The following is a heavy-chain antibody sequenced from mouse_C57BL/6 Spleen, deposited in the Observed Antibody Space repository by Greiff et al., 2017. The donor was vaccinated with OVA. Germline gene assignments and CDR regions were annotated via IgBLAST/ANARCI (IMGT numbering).Heavy chain of an antibody. Sequence: EVKVVESGGGLVKPGGSLKLSCAASGFTFSDYGMHWVRQAPEKGLEWVAYISSGSSTIYYADTVKGRFTISRDNAKNTLFLQMTSLRSEDTAMYYCARPDNSNYWFAYWGQGTLVTVSA. CDR2: ISSGSSTI. J-gene: IGHJ3*01. D-gene: IGHD2-5*01. CDR1: GFTFSDYG. CDR3: ARPDNSNYWFAY. V-gene: IGHV5-17*01.